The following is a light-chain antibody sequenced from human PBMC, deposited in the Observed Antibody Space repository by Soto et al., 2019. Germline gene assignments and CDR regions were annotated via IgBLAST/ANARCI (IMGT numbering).Light chain of an antibody. CDR2: AAS. J-gene: IGKJ1*01. Sequence: DIQMTQSPSSLSASVGDRVTITCRASQGIGNYLSWYQQKSGKVHKLLIYAASTLQSGVPSRFSGSRSGTDFTLTISSLQPEDVATYYCQNHNNAPWTFGQGTKVEIQ. V-gene: IGKV1-27*01. CDR3: QNHNNAPWT. CDR1: QGIGNY.